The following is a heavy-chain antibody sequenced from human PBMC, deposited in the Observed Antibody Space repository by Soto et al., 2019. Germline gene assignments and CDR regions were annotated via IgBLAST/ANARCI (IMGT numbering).Heavy chain of an antibody. CDR3: TRAYYGDSDKRQVY. D-gene: IGHD4-17*01. CDR1: GFTFGDYA. J-gene: IGHJ4*02. Sequence: GGSLRLSCTASGFTFGDYAMSWFRQAPGKGLEWVGFIRSKAYGGTTEYAASVKGRFTISRDDSKSIAYLQMNSLKTEDTAVYYCTRAYYGDSDKRQVYWGQGTLVTVSS. V-gene: IGHV3-49*03. CDR2: IRSKAYGGTT.